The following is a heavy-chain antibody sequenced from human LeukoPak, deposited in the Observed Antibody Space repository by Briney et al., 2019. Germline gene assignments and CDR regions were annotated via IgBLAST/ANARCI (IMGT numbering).Heavy chain of an antibody. Sequence: SETLSLTCTVSGDSISSSSYYWGWIRQPPGKGLEWIGSIYYSGSTYYNPSLKSRVTISVDTSKNQFSLKLSSVTAADTAVYYCASPSRFTGDFQHWGQGTLVTVSS. CDR2: IYYSGST. D-gene: IGHD6-13*01. J-gene: IGHJ1*01. V-gene: IGHV4-39*01. CDR1: GDSISSSSYY. CDR3: ASPSRFTGDFQH.